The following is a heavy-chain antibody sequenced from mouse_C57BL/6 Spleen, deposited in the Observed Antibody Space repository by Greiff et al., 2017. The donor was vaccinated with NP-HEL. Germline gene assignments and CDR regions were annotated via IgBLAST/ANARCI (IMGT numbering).Heavy chain of an antibody. J-gene: IGHJ4*01. CDR3: TRDNYKAMDY. CDR2: ISSGGDYT. CDR1: GFTFSSYA. Sequence: EVKLMESGEGLVKPGGSLKLSCAASGFTFSSYAMSWVRQTPEKRLEWVAYISSGGDYTYYADTVKGRFTISRDNARNTLYLQMSSLKSEDTAMYYCTRDNYKAMDYWGQGTSVTVSS. V-gene: IGHV5-9-1*02. D-gene: IGHD1-3*01.